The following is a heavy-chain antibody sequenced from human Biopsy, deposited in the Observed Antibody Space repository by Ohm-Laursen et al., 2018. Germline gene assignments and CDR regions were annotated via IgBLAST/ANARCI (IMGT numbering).Heavy chain of an antibody. Sequence: SLRLSCAASGFSLRNYTINWVRQAPGKGLEWVSSISRSTGHILYAETLKGRFTSSRDNAKNSVYLQMNSLRAEDTGVYYCARGRSHLLPDHDWFDPWGQGTLVTVSS. CDR2: ISRSTGHI. J-gene: IGHJ5*02. D-gene: IGHD1-14*01. V-gene: IGHV3-21*06. CDR1: GFSLRNYT. CDR3: ARGRSHLLPDHDWFDP.